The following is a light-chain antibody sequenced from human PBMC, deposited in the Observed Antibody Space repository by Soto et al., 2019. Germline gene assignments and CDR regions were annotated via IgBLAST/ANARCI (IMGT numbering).Light chain of an antibody. CDR1: SSDIGSNI. Sequence: QSVLTQPPSASGTPGQRVTISCSGSSSDIGSNIVNWYQQLPGTAPKLLIFSNNQRPSGVPDRFSGSKSVTSASLAISGLQSEDEADYYCAAWDDSLNGWVFGGGTQLTVL. V-gene: IGLV1-44*01. CDR3: AAWDDSLNGWV. CDR2: SNN. J-gene: IGLJ3*02.